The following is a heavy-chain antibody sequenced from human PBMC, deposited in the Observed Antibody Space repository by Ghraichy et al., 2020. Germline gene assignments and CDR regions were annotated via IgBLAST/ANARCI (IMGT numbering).Heavy chain of an antibody. CDR2: ISYDGSNK. V-gene: IGHV3-30*18. D-gene: IGHD6-13*01. CDR3: AKDQIAAAGITGWFDP. J-gene: IGHJ5*02. Sequence: GGSLRLSCAASGFTFSSYGMHWVRQAPGKGLEWVAVISYDGSNKYYADSVKGLFTISRDNSKNTLYLQMNSLRAEDTAVYYCAKDQIAAAGITGWFDPWGQGTLVTVSS. CDR1: GFTFSSYG.